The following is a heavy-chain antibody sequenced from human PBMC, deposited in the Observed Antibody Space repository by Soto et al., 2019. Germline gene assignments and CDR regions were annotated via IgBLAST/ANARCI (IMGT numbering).Heavy chain of an antibody. CDR3: ARHETQYSSSDNRNYYYGMDV. J-gene: IGHJ6*02. CDR1: GYSFTTYW. CDR2: IYPGDSDT. V-gene: IGHV5-51*01. Sequence: GESLKISCKGSGYSFTTYWIAWVRQMPGKGLEWMGIIYPGDSDTRYSPSFQGQVTISADESISTAYLQWSSLKASDTAMYYCARHETQYSSSDNRNYYYGMDVWGQGTTVTVSS. D-gene: IGHD6-6*01.